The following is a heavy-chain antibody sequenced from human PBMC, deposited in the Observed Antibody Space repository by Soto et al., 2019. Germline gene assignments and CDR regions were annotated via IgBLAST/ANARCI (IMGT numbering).Heavy chain of an antibody. V-gene: IGHV3-7*01. CDR1: GFTFSSYA. J-gene: IGHJ5*02. D-gene: IGHD6-19*01. CDR3: ARNLAVAGSDWFDP. Sequence: PGGSLRLSCAASGFTFSSYAMSWVRQAPGKGLEWVANISGDGGAMSYVDSVQGRFTISRDNAKNSLYLQMNSLRAEDTAVYYCARNLAVAGSDWFDPWGQGTLVTVSS. CDR2: ISGDGGAM.